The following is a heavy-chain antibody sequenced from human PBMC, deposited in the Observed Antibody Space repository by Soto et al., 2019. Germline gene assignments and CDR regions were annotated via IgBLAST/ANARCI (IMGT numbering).Heavy chain of an antibody. CDR2: IYYSGST. D-gene: IGHD4-17*01. V-gene: IGHV4-59*01. Sequence: SETLSLTCTVSGGSISSYYWSWIRQPPGKGLERIGYIYYSGSTNYNPSLKSRVTISVDTSKNQFSLRLSSVTTADTALYYCARTTAVPNTLRSRYFFDYWGQGTLVTVSS. CDR1: GGSISSYY. CDR3: ARTTAVPNTLRSRYFFDY. J-gene: IGHJ4*02.